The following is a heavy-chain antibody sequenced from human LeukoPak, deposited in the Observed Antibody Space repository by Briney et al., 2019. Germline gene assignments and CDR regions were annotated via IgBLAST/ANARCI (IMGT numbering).Heavy chain of an antibody. D-gene: IGHD2-2*01. CDR3: ARGFQLLVNYYYYMDV. J-gene: IGHJ6*03. Sequence: ASVKVSCKASGYTFTGYYMHWVRQAPGQGLEWMGIINPSGGSTSYAQKFQGRVTMTGDTSTSTVYMELSSLRSDDTAVYYCARGFQLLVNYYYYMDVWGKGTTVTVSS. V-gene: IGHV1-46*01. CDR1: GYTFTGYY. CDR2: INPSGGST.